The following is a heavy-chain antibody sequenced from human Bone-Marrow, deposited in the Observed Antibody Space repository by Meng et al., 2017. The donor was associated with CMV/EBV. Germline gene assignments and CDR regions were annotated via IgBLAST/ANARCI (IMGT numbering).Heavy chain of an antibody. V-gene: IGHV1-69*05. J-gene: IGHJ4*02. CDR1: GGTFSSYA. D-gene: IGHD4-23*01. CDR2: IIPIFGTA. CDR3: ARPNSADYGGNSD. Sequence: SVKVSCKASGGTFSSYAISWVRQAPGQGLEWMGGIIPIFGTANYAQKFQGRVTITTDESTSTAYMELSSLRSEDTAVYYCARPNSADYGGNSDWGQGTRVTVSS.